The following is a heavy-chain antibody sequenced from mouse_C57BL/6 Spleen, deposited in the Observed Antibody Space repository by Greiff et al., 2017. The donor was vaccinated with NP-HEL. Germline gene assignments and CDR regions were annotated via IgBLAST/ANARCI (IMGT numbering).Heavy chain of an antibody. CDR1: GYTFTSYW. CDR2: IDPSDSYT. V-gene: IGHV1-69*01. J-gene: IGHJ2*01. CDR3: AVYDYVRYFDY. D-gene: IGHD2-4*01. Sequence: QVQLQQPGAELVMPGASVKLSCKASGYTFTSYWMHWVKQRPGQGLEWIGEIDPSDSYTNYNQKFKGKSTLTVDKSSSTAYMQLSSLTSEDSAVYYCAVYDYVRYFDYWGQGTTLTVSS.